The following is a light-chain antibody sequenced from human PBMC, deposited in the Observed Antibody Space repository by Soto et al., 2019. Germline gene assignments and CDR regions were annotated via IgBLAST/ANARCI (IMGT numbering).Light chain of an antibody. V-gene: IGLV1-44*01. J-gene: IGLJ3*02. CDR1: SSNIGVNT. CDR2: RNI. Sequence: QSVLTQPPSASATPGQTVTISCSGGSSNIGVNTVNWYQKFPGTAPKLLISRNIQRPSGVPDRFSGSKSGTSASLAIRGLQSEDEADYYCAAWDDSLDGWVFGGGTKLTVL. CDR3: AAWDDSLDGWV.